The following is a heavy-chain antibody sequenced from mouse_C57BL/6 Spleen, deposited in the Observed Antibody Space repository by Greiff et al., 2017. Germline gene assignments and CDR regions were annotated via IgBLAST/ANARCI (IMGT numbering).Heavy chain of an antibody. V-gene: IGHV2-5*01. CDR1: GFSLTSYG. J-gene: IGHJ4*01. Sequence: VQGVESGPGLVQPSQSLSITCTVSGFSLTSYGVHWVRQSPGKGLEWLGVIWRGGSTDYNAAFMSRLSITKDNSKSQVFFKMNSLQADDTAIYYCAKVVKGNYYAMDYWGQGTSVTVSS. D-gene: IGHD1-1*02. CDR2: IWRGGST. CDR3: AKVVKGNYYAMDY.